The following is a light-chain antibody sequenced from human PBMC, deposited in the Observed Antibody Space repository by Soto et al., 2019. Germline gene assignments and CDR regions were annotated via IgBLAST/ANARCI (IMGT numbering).Light chain of an antibody. CDR3: VAWDDSLSGHVV. J-gene: IGLJ2*01. CDR2: KNN. V-gene: IGLV1-47*01. CDR1: TSNIGSNY. Sequence: QSVLTQPPSASGTPGQRVTISCSGSTSNIGSNYVYWYQQLPGTAPKVLIYKNNQRPSGVPDRFSGSKSGTSASLAISGLRSEDEADYYCVAWDDSLSGHVVFGGGTKLTVL.